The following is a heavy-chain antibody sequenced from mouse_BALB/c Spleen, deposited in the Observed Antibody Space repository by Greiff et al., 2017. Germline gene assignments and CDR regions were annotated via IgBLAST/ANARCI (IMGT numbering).Heavy chain of an antibody. CDR2: INPSTGYT. V-gene: IGHV1-7*01. D-gene: IGHD2-1*01. CDR1: GYTFTSYW. J-gene: IGHJ3*01. CDR3: AREAGYYGNRGFAY. Sequence: QVQLQQSGAELAKPGASVKMSCKASGYTFTSYWMHWVKQRPGQGLEWIGYINPSTGYTEYNQKFKDKATLTADKSSSTAYMQLSSLTSEDSAVYYCAREAGYYGNRGFAYWGQGTLVTVSA.